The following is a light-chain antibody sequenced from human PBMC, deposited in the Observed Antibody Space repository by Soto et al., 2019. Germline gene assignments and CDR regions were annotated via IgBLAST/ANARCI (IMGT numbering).Light chain of an antibody. CDR3: AAWDFSLVV. CDR1: SYNIGTHT. Sequence: QSVLTQPPSASGTPGQRVTISCSGSSYNIGTHTVTWYQLLPGAAPKLLIYSDNQWPSGVPDRFSGSKSGTSASLAISGLQSGDDADYYCAAWDFSLVVFGGGTPLTVL. J-gene: IGLJ2*01. CDR2: SDN. V-gene: IGLV1-44*01.